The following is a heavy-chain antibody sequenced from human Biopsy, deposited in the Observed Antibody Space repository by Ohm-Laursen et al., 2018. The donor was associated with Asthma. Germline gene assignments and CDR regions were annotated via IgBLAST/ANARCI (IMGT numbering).Heavy chain of an antibody. J-gene: IGHJ4*02. CDR2: VYYSGST. Sequence: PSDTLSLTCIVSGSSINNFYWSWIRQPPGKGLESIGHVYYSGSTNYNPSLKSRVTISIDASKNQFSLKLTSVTAADTAVYYCARGVDRVTGLLDHFDSWGQGTLVTVSS. CDR1: GSSINNFY. V-gene: IGHV4-59*07. D-gene: IGHD2-21*02. CDR3: ARGVDRVTGLLDHFDS.